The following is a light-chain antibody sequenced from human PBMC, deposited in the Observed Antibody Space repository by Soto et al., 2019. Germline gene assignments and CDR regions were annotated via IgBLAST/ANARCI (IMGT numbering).Light chain of an antibody. V-gene: IGKV3-15*01. Sequence: EVLMAQSPATLSVSPGERVTLSCRASQSLISNYLAWYQQKPGQAPRLLIYGASTRATGIPARFSGSGSGTEFPLTISTLQSEDFAVYYCQQYNNWPFTFGPGTKVDI. CDR2: GAS. CDR1: QSLISN. J-gene: IGKJ3*01. CDR3: QQYNNWPFT.